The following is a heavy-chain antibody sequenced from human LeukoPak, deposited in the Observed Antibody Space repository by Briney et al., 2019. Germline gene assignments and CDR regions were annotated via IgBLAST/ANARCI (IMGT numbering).Heavy chain of an antibody. V-gene: IGHV4-34*01. J-gene: IGHJ4*02. CDR2: INHSGST. CDR1: GGSFSGYY. CDR3: ARLASSSSSLDY. Sequence: SETLSLTCAVYGGSFSGYYWSWIRQPPGKGLEWIGEINHSGSTNYNPSLKSRVTISVDTSKNQFSLKLSSVTAADMAVYYCARLASSSSSLDYWGQGTLVTVSS. D-gene: IGHD6-13*01.